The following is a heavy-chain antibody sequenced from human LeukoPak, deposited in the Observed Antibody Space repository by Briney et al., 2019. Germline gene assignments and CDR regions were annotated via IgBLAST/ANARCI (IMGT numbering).Heavy chain of an antibody. CDR3: AKTPKVMYSSSFDY. V-gene: IGHV3-23*01. J-gene: IGHJ4*02. CDR1: GFTFSSYA. Sequence: GGSLRLSCAASGFTFSSYAMSWVRQAPGKGLEWVSAISGSGGTTYYADSVKGRFTISRDNSKNTLYLQMNSLRAEDTAVYYCAKTPKVMYSSSFDYWGQGTLVTVSS. CDR2: ISGSGGTT. D-gene: IGHD6-13*01.